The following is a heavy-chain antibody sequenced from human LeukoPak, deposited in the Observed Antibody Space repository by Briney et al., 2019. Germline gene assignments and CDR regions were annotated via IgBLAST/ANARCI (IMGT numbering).Heavy chain of an antibody. V-gene: IGHV4-30-2*01. D-gene: IGHD3-10*01. CDR3: ARVVVRFGEFDHFDY. Sequence: SQTLSLTCAVSGGSISSGGYSWSWIRQPPGKGLEWIGYIYHSGSTYYNPSLKSRVTISVDRSKNQFSLKLSSVTAADTAVYYCARVVVRFGEFDHFDYWGQGTLVTVSS. CDR1: GGSISSGGYS. J-gene: IGHJ4*02. CDR2: IYHSGST.